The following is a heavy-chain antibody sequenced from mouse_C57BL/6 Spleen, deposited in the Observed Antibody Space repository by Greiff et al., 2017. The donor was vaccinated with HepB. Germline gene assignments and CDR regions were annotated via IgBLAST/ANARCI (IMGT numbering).Heavy chain of an antibody. CDR1: GFTFSELV. V-gene: IGHV5-17*01. CDR3: ASARQATGFAC. J-gene: IGHJ3*01. D-gene: IGHD3-2*02. CDR2: ISSGSSSI. Sequence: EVKLAASGGCLVKPGGSLKLSIAAFGFTFSELVMNRVRQAPEKGLEWVAYISSGSSSIYYADTVKGRFTISRDKAMHTLFLQMTSLRSEDTAMYYCASARQATGFACWGQGTLVTVSS.